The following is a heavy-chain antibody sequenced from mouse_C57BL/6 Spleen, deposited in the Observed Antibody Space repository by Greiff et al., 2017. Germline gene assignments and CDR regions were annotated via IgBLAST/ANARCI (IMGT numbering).Heavy chain of an antibody. CDR3: ARTGTRDMDY. Sequence: VQLQQSGPVLVKPGASVKMSCKASGYTFTDYYMNWVKQSPGKSLEWIGVINPYNGGTSYNQKFKGKATLTVDKSTSTAYMELNSLASEDSAVYYCARTGTRDMDYWGQGTSVTVSS. V-gene: IGHV1-19*01. CDR1: GYTFTDYY. D-gene: IGHD4-1*01. CDR2: INPYNGGT. J-gene: IGHJ4*01.